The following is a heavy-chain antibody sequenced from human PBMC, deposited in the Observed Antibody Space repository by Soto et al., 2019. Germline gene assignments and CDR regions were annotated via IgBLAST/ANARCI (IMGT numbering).Heavy chain of an antibody. J-gene: IGHJ4*02. Sequence: EVQLLESGGGLVQPGGSLRLSCAASGFTFSSYAMSWVRQAPVKGLEWVSAISGSDNSTYYAGSVKGRFTISRDNSKNTLYLQMNSLRGEDTAVYYCAIGTFGRGWESWGQGTLVAVSS. CDR2: ISGSDNST. V-gene: IGHV3-23*01. CDR3: AIGTFGRGWES. D-gene: IGHD3-16*01. CDR1: GFTFSSYA.